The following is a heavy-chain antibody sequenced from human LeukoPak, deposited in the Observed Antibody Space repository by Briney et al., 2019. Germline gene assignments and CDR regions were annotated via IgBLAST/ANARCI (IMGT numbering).Heavy chain of an antibody. CDR3: ARGRYYDFWSGYSESPNWFDP. CDR2: ISGSGGST. Sequence: GGSLRLSCAASGFTFSSYAMSWVRQAPGKGLEWVSAISGSGGSTYYADSVRGRFTISRDNSKNTLYLQMNSLRAEDTAVYYCARGRYYDFWSGYSESPNWFDPWGQGTLVTVSS. D-gene: IGHD3-3*01. J-gene: IGHJ5*02. V-gene: IGHV3-23*01. CDR1: GFTFSSYA.